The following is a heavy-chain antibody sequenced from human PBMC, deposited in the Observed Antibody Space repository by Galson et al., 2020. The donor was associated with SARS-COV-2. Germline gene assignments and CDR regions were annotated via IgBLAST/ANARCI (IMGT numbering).Heavy chain of an antibody. V-gene: IGHV3-73*01. Sequence: KVSCAASGFNLSGSAVHWVRQASGKGLKWIGRIRSRPRNYATAFAASVKGRFTLSRDDSKNMAYLQMNGLIAEDTAVYYCVCGVVSKSDPWGQGTLVTVSS. CDR1: GFNLSGSA. J-gene: IGHJ5*02. CDR2: IRSRPRNYAT. CDR3: VCGVVSKSDP. D-gene: IGHD3-3*01.